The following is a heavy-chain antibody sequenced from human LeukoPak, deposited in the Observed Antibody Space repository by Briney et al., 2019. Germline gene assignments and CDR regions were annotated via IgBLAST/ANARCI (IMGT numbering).Heavy chain of an antibody. J-gene: IGHJ4*02. D-gene: IGHD6-13*01. CDR3: ASSGYSASGGGAYYFDY. CDR1: GYTFTSYY. Sequence: ASVKVSSKASGYTFTSYYMHWVRQAPGQGLEWMGIINPSGGSTSYAQKFRGRVTMTRDTSTSTVYMELSSLRSEDTAVYYCASSGYSASGGGAYYFDYWGQGTLVTVSS. V-gene: IGHV1-46*01. CDR2: INPSGGST.